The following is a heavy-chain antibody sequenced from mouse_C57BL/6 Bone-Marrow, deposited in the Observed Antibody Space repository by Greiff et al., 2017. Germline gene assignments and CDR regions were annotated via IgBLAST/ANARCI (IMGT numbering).Heavy chain of an antibody. CDR2: ISSGGSYT. D-gene: IGHD2-3*01. CDR1: GFTFSSYG. J-gene: IGHJ3*01. CDR3: ARGWLLAWFAY. Sequence: EVMLVESGGDLVKPGGSLKLSCAASGFTFSSYGMSWVRQTPDKRLEWVATISSGGSYTYYPDSVKGRFTISRDNAKNTLYLQMSSLKSEDTAMYYCARGWLLAWFAYWGQGTLVTVSA. V-gene: IGHV5-6*02.